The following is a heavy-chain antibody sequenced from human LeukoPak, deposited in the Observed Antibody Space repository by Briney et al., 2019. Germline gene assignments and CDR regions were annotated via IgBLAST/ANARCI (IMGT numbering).Heavy chain of an antibody. CDR1: GGSISSYY. V-gene: IGHV4-4*07. Sequence: SETLSLTCTVSGGSISSYYWSWIRQPAGKGLEWIGRIYTSGSTNYNPSLKSRVTMSVDTSKNQFSLKLCSVTAADTAVYYCARDRRPYGEPRFNWFDPWGQGTLVTVSS. CDR3: ARDRRPYGEPRFNWFDP. D-gene: IGHD4-17*01. CDR2: IYTSGST. J-gene: IGHJ5*02.